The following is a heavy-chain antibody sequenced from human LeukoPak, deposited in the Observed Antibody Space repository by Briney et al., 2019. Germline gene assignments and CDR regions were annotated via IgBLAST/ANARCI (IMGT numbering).Heavy chain of an antibody. CDR3: AREDSSGWYFRWFDP. D-gene: IGHD6-19*01. V-gene: IGHV3-30-3*01. J-gene: IGHJ5*02. Sequence: GGSLRLSCAASGFTFSCYAMHWVRQAPGKGLEWVAVISYDGSNKYYADSVKGRFTISRDNSKNTLYLQMNSLRAEDTAVYYCAREDSSGWYFRWFDPWGQGTLVTVSS. CDR2: ISYDGSNK. CDR1: GFTFSCYA.